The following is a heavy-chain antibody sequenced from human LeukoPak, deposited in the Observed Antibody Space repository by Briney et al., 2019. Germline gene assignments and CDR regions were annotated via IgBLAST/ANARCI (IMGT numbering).Heavy chain of an antibody. J-gene: IGHJ4*02. CDR1: GGSISSYH. Sequence: MSSETLSLTCTVSGGSISSYHWGWIRQPPGKGLEWIGYIYYSGSTNSNPSLKSRVTISVDTSKNQFSLKLSSVPAADTAVYYCARGSLGYSYGSYYFDYWGQGTLVTVSS. CDR3: ARGSLGYSYGSYYFDY. CDR2: IYYSGST. V-gene: IGHV4-59*08. D-gene: IGHD5-18*01.